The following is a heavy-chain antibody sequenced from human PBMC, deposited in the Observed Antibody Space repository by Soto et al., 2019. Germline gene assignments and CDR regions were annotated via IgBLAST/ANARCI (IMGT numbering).Heavy chain of an antibody. Sequence: PSDTLSLTCAVYGGSFSGYYWSWIRQPPGKGLEWIGEINHSGSTNYNPSLKSRVTISVDTSKNQFSLKLSSVTAADTAVYYCARCRIAAAGTTLYYYYYGMDVWGQGTTVTVSS. J-gene: IGHJ6*02. V-gene: IGHV4-34*01. CDR3: ARCRIAAAGTTLYYYYYGMDV. D-gene: IGHD6-13*01. CDR1: GGSFSGYY. CDR2: INHSGST.